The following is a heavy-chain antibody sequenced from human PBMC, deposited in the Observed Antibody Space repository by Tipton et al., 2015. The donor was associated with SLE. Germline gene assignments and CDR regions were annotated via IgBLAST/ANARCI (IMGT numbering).Heavy chain of an antibody. CDR3: ARGGRPRGKYSSSGFDY. CDR1: GGSISSYY. Sequence: LSLTCTVSGGSISSYYWSWVRQAPGKGLEWVANIKQDGSEKYYVDSVKGRFTISRDNAKNSLYLQMNSLRAEDTAVYYCARGGRPRGKYSSSGFDYWGQGTLVTVSS. J-gene: IGHJ4*02. V-gene: IGHV3-7*01. D-gene: IGHD6-6*01. CDR2: IKQDGSEK.